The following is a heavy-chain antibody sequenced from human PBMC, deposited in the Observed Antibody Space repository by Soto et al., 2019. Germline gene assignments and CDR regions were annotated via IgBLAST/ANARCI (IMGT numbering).Heavy chain of an antibody. CDR2: IHPSGQPI. J-gene: IGHJ3*01. Sequence: EVQLVESGGGLIQPGGSLRLSCAASGFTFSSSEMYWVRQAPGKGLEWVAYIHPSGQPIFYADSVKGRFTISRDNAKNSLYLQMSLLRAEDSAVYYCARRASRWGQGTMVTVSS. V-gene: IGHV3-48*03. CDR1: GFTFSSSE. CDR3: ARRASR. D-gene: IGHD1-26*01.